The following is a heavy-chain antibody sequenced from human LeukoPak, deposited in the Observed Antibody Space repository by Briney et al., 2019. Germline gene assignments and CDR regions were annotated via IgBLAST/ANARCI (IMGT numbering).Heavy chain of an antibody. CDR2: IYYSGDT. CDR3: VRYCRSSDYYHFDH. CDR1: GGSISSSSYY. Sequence: SETLSLTCTVSGGSISSSSYYWGWIRQPPGKGLEWIGSIYYSGDTYYNPSLKSRVTISVDTSKNQFSLKLSSVTAADTAVYHCVRYCRSSDYYHFDHWGQGTLVTVSS. D-gene: IGHD4-17*01. J-gene: IGHJ4*02. V-gene: IGHV4-39*01.